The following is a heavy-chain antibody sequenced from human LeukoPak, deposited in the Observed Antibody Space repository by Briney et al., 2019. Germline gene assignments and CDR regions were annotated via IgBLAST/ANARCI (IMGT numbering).Heavy chain of an antibody. CDR3: ARQQLSQLYYFDY. Sequence: SSETLSLTCIVSGGSISSYHWSWIRQPPGKGLEWIGYIYYSGSTNYNPSLKSRVTISVDTSKNQFSLKLSSVTAADTAVYYCARQQLSQLYYFDYWGQGTLVTVSS. V-gene: IGHV4-59*01. CDR1: GGSISSYH. CDR2: IYYSGST. J-gene: IGHJ4*02. D-gene: IGHD6-13*01.